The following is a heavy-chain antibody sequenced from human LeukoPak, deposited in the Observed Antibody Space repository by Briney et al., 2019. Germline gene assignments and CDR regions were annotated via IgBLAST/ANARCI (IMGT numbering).Heavy chain of an antibody. CDR1: GFSFSSYW. V-gene: IGHV3-74*01. CDR3: VTVTTAVNQGAFDL. CDR2: INADGSSI. D-gene: IGHD4-17*01. J-gene: IGHJ3*01. Sequence: GGSLRLSCAASGFSFSSYWVHWIRQAPGKGLVWVARINADGSSISYVDSVKGRFTISRDNAENTLDLQMKSLRAEDTAVYYCVTVTTAVNQGAFDLWGQLTIVTVSS.